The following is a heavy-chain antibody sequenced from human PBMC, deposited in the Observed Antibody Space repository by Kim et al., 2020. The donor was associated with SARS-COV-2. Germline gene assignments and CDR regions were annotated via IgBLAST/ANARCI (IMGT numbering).Heavy chain of an antibody. CDR1: GFTFTNAW. CDR3: TTYMHSSGWY. Sequence: GGSLRLSCEASGFTFTNAWMSWVRQAPGKGLEWVGRIRSKTDGGTTDYAAPVKGRFTISRDDSKNTLYLQVNSLETEDTAVYYCTTYMHSSGWYWGQGNLVTVSS. J-gene: IGHJ4*02. V-gene: IGHV3-15*01. CDR2: IRSKTDGGTT. D-gene: IGHD6-19*01.